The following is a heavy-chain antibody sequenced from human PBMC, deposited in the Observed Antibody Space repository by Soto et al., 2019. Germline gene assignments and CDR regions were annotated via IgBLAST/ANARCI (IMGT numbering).Heavy chain of an antibody. D-gene: IGHD3-3*01. CDR2: ISAHSGDT. J-gene: IGHJ6*02. CDR1: GYTFNNYG. V-gene: IGHV1-18*01. Sequence: QVQLVQSGAEVKKPGASVKVSCKASGYTFNNYGINWVRQAPGQGLEWMGWISAHSGDTNYAQKVQGRVTMTTDTTTSTAYMELRSRRSDDTAVYYCARGYDFCSSYFQVGNYHYDMDVWGQGTTVTVSS. CDR3: ARGYDFCSSYFQVGNYHYDMDV.